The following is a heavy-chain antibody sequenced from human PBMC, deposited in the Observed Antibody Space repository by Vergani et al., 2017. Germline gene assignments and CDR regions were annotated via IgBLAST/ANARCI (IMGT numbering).Heavy chain of an antibody. CDR2: TWYDGNNK. Sequence: QVQLVASGGGVVQPGRSLTLSCAAFGFTFNQYGMHRVRQAPGKGLEWVAVTWYDGNNKQYADSVKGRFTISRDNSKSTMYLQMNSLRDEDTGVYYCARDLRLLYNRFDPWGKGTLVTVSS. V-gene: IGHV3-33*01. CDR3: ARDLRLLYNRFDP. D-gene: IGHD1-14*01. CDR1: GFTFNQYG. J-gene: IGHJ5*02.